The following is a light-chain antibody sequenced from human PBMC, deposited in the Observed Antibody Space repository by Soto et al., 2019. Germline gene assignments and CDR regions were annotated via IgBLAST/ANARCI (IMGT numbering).Light chain of an antibody. J-gene: IGKJ1*01. CDR3: QQYARYWT. Sequence: DIQMTQSPPTLSASVGDRVTFTCRASQSVGSWLAWYQQKAGKAPKLLIYDASSLETGVPSRFSGSGSGTEFTLTFNSLQPDDFATYFCQQYARYWTFGQGTKVDIK. CDR2: DAS. V-gene: IGKV1-5*01. CDR1: QSVGSW.